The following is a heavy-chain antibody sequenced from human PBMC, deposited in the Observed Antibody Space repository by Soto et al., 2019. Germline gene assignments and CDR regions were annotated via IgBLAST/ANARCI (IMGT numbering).Heavy chain of an antibody. J-gene: IGHJ4*02. D-gene: IGHD3-10*01. Sequence: QVQLLESGGGLVKPGGSLRLSCAASGFTFIDYYMSWIRQAPGKGLECVAYISVSSTYANYADSVEGRFTISRDNAKNSLFLQMNSLRAEDTAVYYCARGVRYYSAEKPANFDSWGQGALVTVSS. V-gene: IGHV3-11*05. CDR1: GFTFIDYY. CDR2: ISVSSTYA. CDR3: ARGVRYYSAEKPANFDS.